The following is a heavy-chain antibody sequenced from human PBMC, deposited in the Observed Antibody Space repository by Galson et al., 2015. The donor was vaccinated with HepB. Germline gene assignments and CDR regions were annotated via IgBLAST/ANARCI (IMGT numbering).Heavy chain of an antibody. J-gene: IGHJ4*02. CDR3: ARGAVVTAIGNYFDY. V-gene: IGHV3-20*04. D-gene: IGHD2-21*02. CDR2: INWNGGST. CDR1: GFTFDDYG. Sequence: SLRLSCAASGFTFDDYGMSWVRQAPGKGLEWVSGINWNGGSTGYADSVKGRFTISRDNAKNSLYLQMNSLRAEDTALYYCARGAVVTAIGNYFDYWGQGTLVTVSS.